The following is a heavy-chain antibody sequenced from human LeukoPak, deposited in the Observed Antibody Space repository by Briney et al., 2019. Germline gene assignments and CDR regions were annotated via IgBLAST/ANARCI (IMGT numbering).Heavy chain of an antibody. J-gene: IGHJ4*02. CDR3: ARGVYYDSSGYYCYGY. CDR1: GFTFSSYS. Sequence: GGSLRLSCAASGFTFSSYSMNWVRQAPGKGLEWVSSISSSSSYIYYADSVKGRFTISRDNAKNSLYLQINSLRAEDTAVYYCARGVYYDSSGYYCYGYWGQGTLVTVSS. V-gene: IGHV3-21*01. CDR2: ISSSSSYI. D-gene: IGHD3-22*01.